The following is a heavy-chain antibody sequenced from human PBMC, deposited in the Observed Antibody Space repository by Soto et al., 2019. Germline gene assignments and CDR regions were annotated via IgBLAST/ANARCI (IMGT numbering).Heavy chain of an antibody. D-gene: IGHD3-3*01. CDR3: ARDPHPSITIFGVVFATLDY. CDR1: GFTFSSYG. CDR2: IWYDGSNK. J-gene: IGHJ4*02. V-gene: IGHV3-33*01. Sequence: PGGSLRLSCAASGFTFSSYGMHWVRQAPGKGLEWVAVIWYDGSNKYYADSVKGRFTISRDNSKNTLYLQMNSLRAEDTAVYYCARDPHPSITIFGVVFATLDYWGQGTLVTVSS.